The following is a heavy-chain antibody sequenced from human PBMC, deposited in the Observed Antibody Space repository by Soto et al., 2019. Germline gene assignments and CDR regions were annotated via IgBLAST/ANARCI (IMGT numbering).Heavy chain of an antibody. CDR1: GGSFSAYY. D-gene: IGHD3-22*01. V-gene: IGHV4-34*01. J-gene: IGHJ4*02. CDR3: ARLGYYHSGGPP. CDR2: VNDGGRP. Sequence: SETLSLTCAVYGGSFSAYYWSWIRQPPGKGQEWIGEVNDGGRPNYSVSLKSRLTISLDTAKNQFSLKLSSVTAADTAVYYCARLGYYHSGGPPWGQGTLVTSPQ.